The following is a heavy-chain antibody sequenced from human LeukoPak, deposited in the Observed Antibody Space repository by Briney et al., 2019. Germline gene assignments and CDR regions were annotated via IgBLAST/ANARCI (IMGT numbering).Heavy chain of an antibody. CDR1: GYTFTGYY. Sequence: ASVKVSCKASGYTFTGYYIHWVRQAPGQGLGWMGWINPNSGGTNYAQKFQGRVTMTRDTSISTAYMELSRLRSDDTAVYYCARDSGERGSGSYLIAYWGQGTLVTVSS. CDR3: ARDSGERGSGSYLIAY. D-gene: IGHD3-10*01. V-gene: IGHV1-2*02. J-gene: IGHJ4*02. CDR2: INPNSGGT.